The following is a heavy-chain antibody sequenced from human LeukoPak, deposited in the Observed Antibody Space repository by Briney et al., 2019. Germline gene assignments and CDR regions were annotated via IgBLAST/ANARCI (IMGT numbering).Heavy chain of an antibody. Sequence: GGSLRLSCAASGFTFSTYAMSWVRQAPGKGLEWVSALRDSGTGTSYAESVQGRFTISRDNSKNTLYLQMNSLRAEDTAVYYYAKGLYQYFGSGSYTLDHWGQGTQVTVSS. J-gene: IGHJ4*02. CDR1: GFTFSTYA. D-gene: IGHD3-10*01. CDR2: LRDSGTGT. CDR3: AKGLYQYFGSGSYTLDH. V-gene: IGHV3-23*01.